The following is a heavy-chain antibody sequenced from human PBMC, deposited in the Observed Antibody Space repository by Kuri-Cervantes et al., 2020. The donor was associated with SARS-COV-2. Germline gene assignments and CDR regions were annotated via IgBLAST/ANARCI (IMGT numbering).Heavy chain of an antibody. D-gene: IGHD2-2*02. J-gene: IGHJ4*02. CDR3: ARRPPQGYCSSTSCYTPSIYFDY. V-gene: IGHV1-2*02. CDR2: INPNSGGT. CDR1: GYTFKTYG. Sequence: ASVKVSCKASGYTFKTYGISWVRQAPGQGLEWMGWINPNSGGTNYAQKFQGRVTMTRDTSISTAYMELRSLRSDDTAVYYCARRPPQGYCSSTSCYTPSIYFDYWGQGTLVTVSS.